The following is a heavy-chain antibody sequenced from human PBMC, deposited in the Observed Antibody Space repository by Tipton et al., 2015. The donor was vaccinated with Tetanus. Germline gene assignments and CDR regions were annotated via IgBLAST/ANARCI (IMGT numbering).Heavy chain of an antibody. CDR2: IWYDGSQK. CDR1: GFTFNTYG. CDR3: VRDFAEFDY. Sequence: SLRLSCAASGFTFNTYGMNWVRQAPGKGLGWVAVIWYDGSQKYYADSVKGRVTISRDNSKNTLYLQLNSLRAEDTAVYYCVRDFAEFDYWGQGTLVTVSS. J-gene: IGHJ4*02. V-gene: IGHV3-33*01.